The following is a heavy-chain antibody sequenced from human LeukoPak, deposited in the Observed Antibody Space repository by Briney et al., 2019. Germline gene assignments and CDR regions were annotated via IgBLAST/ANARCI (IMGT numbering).Heavy chain of an antibody. J-gene: IGHJ4*02. D-gene: IGHD3-10*01. V-gene: IGHV5-51*01. CDR3: ARVRDYYGPGTYPYFDY. Sequence: RAGESLKISCNRSGYTFNTYWIAWVRKLPGKGLELMGISSPLDSSTTYSPSFQGRVSVSVDKSITTAYLHWSSLQASDTAMYYCARVRDYYGPGTYPYFDYWGQGSLVTVSS. CDR1: GYTFNTYW. CDR2: SSPLDSST.